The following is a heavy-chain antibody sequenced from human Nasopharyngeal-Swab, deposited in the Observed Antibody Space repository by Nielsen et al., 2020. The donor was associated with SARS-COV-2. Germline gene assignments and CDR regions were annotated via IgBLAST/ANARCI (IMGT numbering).Heavy chain of an antibody. CDR2: IKKKTDGGTT. V-gene: IGHV3-15*01. CDR1: RFTFSNAW. CDR3: TTATYYYDSSGYANDASDI. D-gene: IGHD3-22*01. Sequence: GGSLRLSCAASRFTFSNAWMSWVRQAPGRGLEWVGRIKKKTDGGTTDYAAPVKGRFTISRDDSKNMLYLQMSSLKTEDTGVYYCTTATYYYDSSGYANDASDIWGQGTMVTVSS. J-gene: IGHJ3*02.